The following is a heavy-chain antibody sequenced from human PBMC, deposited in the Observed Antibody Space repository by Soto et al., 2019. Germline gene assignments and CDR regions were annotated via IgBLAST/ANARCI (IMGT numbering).Heavy chain of an antibody. CDR2: IYGNGAGI. CDR3: AKDVISGDGFWLMDH. CDR1: GFTFSAYA. J-gene: IGHJ4*02. Sequence: GGSLRLSCAASGFTFSAYAMTWVRQAPRKGLESVSGIYGNGAGIQYADSVRGRFTISRDNSKNTLYLQMNSLRAEDTAVYYCAKDVISGDGFWLMDHWGQGTLVTVSS. V-gene: IGHV3-23*01. D-gene: IGHD2-21*02.